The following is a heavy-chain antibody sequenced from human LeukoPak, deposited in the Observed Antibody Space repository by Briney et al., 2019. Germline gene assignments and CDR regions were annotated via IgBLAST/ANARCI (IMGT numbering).Heavy chain of an antibody. CDR3: ARDRSTYSSSWYLDY. J-gene: IGHJ4*02. D-gene: IGHD6-13*01. CDR1: GFTFSSYS. V-gene: IGHV3-21*01. CDR2: ISSSSSYI. Sequence: GGSLRLSCAASGFTFSSYSMNWVRQAPGKGLEWVSSISSSSSYIYYADSVKGRFTISRDNAKNSLYLQMNSLRAEDTAVYYCARDRSTYSSSWYLDYWGQGTLVTVSS.